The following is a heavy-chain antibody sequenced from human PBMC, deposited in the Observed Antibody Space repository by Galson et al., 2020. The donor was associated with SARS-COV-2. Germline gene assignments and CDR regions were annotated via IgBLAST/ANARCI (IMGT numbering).Heavy chain of an antibody. D-gene: IGHD3-22*01. J-gene: IGHJ3*02. V-gene: IGHV3-53*04. CDR1: GFTVSSNY. CDR2: IYSGGST. CDR3: ARFPHINYYDSSGYFDFDI. Sequence: GESLKISCAASGFTVSSNYISWVRQAPGKGLEWVSVIYSGGSTYYADSVKGRFTISRHNSKNTLYLQMNSLRAEDTAVYYCARFPHINYYDSSGYFDFDIWGQGTMVTVSS.